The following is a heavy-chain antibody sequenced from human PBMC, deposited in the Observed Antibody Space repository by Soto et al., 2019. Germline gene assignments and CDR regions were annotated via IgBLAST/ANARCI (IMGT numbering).Heavy chain of an antibody. J-gene: IGHJ4*02. V-gene: IGHV4-30-4*01. CDR1: GGSTSSDNY. Sequence: PSETLSLTCTVSGGSTSSDNYWSWIRQPPGKGLEWIGHIYYSGNTDYNPSLKSRLAISIDTSKNQFSLKLSYVTAADTAVYFCAREGGESSDGLYYFDSWGQGSLVTVSS. CDR2: IYYSGNT. D-gene: IGHD3-16*01. CDR3: AREGGESSDGLYYFDS.